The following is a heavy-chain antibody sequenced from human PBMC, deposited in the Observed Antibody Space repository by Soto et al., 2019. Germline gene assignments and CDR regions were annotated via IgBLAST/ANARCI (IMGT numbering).Heavy chain of an antibody. CDR2: IYWDDDQ. D-gene: IGHD4-17*01. V-gene: IGHV2-5*02. CDR3: AHAGDYDLLSFDH. Sequence: QITLKESGPPLVRPAQTLTLTCAFSGFSLTTTSMGVAWIRQPPGKALEWLALIYWDDDQRYSPYLKDRLTICKDISRSRVVLTISNMNPEDTGNYFCAHAGDYDLLSFDHWGPGTLVTVSS. CDR1: GFSLTTTSMG. J-gene: IGHJ4*02.